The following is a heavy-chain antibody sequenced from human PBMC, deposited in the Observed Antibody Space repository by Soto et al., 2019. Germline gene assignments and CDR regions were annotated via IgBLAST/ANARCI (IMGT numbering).Heavy chain of an antibody. Sequence: QLQLQESGPGLVKPSETLSLTCTVSGDSIITGGYYWGWIRQPPGKGLEWIGNIQYSGTASYSPSPKSRVTLSVGTSNNPFSLNLTSVTAADTAVYICVGGFPGVGFDYWGQGTLVTVSS. V-gene: IGHV4-39*01. CDR3: VGGFPGVGFDY. D-gene: IGHD2-15*01. CDR2: IQYSGTA. CDR1: GDSIITGGYY. J-gene: IGHJ4*02.